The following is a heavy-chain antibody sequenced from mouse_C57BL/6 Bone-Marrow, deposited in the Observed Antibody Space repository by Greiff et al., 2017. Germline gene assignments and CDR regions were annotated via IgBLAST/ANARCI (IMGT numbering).Heavy chain of an antibody. Sequence: VQLQQSGPELVKPGASVKISCKASGYTFTDYYMNWVKQSHGKSLEWIGDINPNNGGTSYNQKFKGKATLTVDKSSSTAYMELRSLTSEDSAVYYCARCPYWGSSFYYFDYWGQGTTLTVSS. CDR1: GYTFTDYY. CDR2: INPNNGGT. D-gene: IGHD1-1*01. J-gene: IGHJ2*01. V-gene: IGHV1-26*01. CDR3: ARCPYWGSSFYYFDY.